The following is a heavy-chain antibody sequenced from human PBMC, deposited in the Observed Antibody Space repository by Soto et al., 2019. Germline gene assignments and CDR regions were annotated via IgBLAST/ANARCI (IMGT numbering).Heavy chain of an antibody. CDR2: IIPILGIA. Sequence: QVQLVQSGAEVKKPGSSVKVSCKASGGTFSSYTISWVRQAPGQGLEWMGRIIPILGIANYAQKLQGRVTITAANSACTAYRDLSSVESEDTALDYGAGAGELGGQFDLGGQGTLVTVTP. V-gene: IGHV1-69*02. J-gene: IGHJ4*02. CDR3: AGAGELGGQFDL. D-gene: IGHD6-6*01. CDR1: GGTFSSYT.